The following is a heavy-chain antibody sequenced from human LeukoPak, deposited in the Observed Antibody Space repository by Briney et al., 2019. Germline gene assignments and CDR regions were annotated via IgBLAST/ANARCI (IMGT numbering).Heavy chain of an antibody. CDR2: FYYSGNT. CDR1: GXSITNYY. D-gene: IGHD5-18*01. V-gene: IGHV4-59*01. CDR3: ARGPGSPSGDNYGRPLDY. Sequence: SETLSLTWTVSGXSITNYYWSWIRQPPGKGLEYVGYFYYSGNTNYNPSLNSRVTISVDTSKKQFSLKLDSVTAADTAVYYCARGPGSPSGDNYGRPLDYWGQGTLVTVSS. J-gene: IGHJ4*02.